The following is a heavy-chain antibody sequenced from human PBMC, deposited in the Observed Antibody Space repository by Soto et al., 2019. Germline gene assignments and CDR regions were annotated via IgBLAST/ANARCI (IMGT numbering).Heavy chain of an antibody. J-gene: IGHJ6*03. CDR1: GFTFGGAA. V-gene: IGHV3-73*01. D-gene: IGHD3-3*01. Sequence: EVQLVESGGGLVPVGGSLKLSCAASGFTFGGAAMHWVRQASGKGLEWLGRMRSKANSYATAYSASVKGRFTISRDDSANTALLQMDSRNPEDTAVYYCGGQGSDFYDSSPRYYLDVWGKGTRVTVSS. CDR3: GGQGSDFYDSSPRYYLDV. CDR2: MRSKANSYAT.